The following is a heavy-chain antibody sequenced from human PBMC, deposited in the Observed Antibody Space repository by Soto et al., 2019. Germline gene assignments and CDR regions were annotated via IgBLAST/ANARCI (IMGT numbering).Heavy chain of an antibody. Sequence: QVQLVESGGGVVQPGRSLRLSCAASGFTFSSYAMHWVRQAPGKGLEWVAVISYEGSNKYYADSVKGRFTISRDNSKNTLYLQMNSLRAEDTAVYYCAREGKSSSFFSPGGMDVWGQGTTVTVSS. J-gene: IGHJ6*02. D-gene: IGHD6-13*01. V-gene: IGHV3-30-3*01. CDR2: ISYEGSNK. CDR1: GFTFSSYA. CDR3: AREGKSSSFFSPGGMDV.